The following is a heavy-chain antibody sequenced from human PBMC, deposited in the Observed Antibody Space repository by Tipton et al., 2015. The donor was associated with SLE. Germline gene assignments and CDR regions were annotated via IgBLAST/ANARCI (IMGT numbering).Heavy chain of an antibody. CDR1: GDSISSGGYS. Sequence: LRLSCAVSGDSISSGGYSWSWIRQPPGKGLEWIGYIYHGGSTYYNPSLESRVSISVDTSKNQFSLKLSSVTAADTAVYYCARERLQRDAFDIWGQGTMVTVSS. D-gene: IGHD5-24*01. CDR2: IYHGGST. V-gene: IGHV4-30-2*01. CDR3: ARERLQRDAFDI. J-gene: IGHJ3*02.